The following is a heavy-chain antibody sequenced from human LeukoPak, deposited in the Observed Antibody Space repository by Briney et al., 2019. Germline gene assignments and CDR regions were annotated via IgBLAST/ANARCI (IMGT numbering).Heavy chain of an antibody. CDR2: ISGGGGST. J-gene: IGHJ4*02. Sequence: PGGSLRLSCAASGFTFSSYAMSWVRQAPGKGLEWVSGISGGGGSTYYADSVKGRFTISRDNSKNTLYVQVNSLGTEDTAAYYCAKGSYYDSSGSFYFDYWGQGTLVTVSS. D-gene: IGHD3-22*01. CDR1: GFTFSSYA. CDR3: AKGSYYDSSGSFYFDY. V-gene: IGHV3-23*01.